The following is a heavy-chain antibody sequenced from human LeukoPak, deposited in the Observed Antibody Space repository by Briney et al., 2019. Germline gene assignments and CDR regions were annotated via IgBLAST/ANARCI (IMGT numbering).Heavy chain of an antibody. V-gene: IGHV3-11*04. CDR3: ARSSYYYDSSGYPVLEYFQH. CDR1: GFTFSDYY. Sequence: PGGSLRLSCAASGFTFSDYYMSWIRPAPGKGLGWVSYIISSGSTIYYADSVKGRFTISRDNAKNSLYLQMNSLRAEDTAVYYCARSSYYYDSSGYPVLEYFQHWGQGTLVTVSS. D-gene: IGHD3-22*01. CDR2: IISSGSTI. J-gene: IGHJ1*01.